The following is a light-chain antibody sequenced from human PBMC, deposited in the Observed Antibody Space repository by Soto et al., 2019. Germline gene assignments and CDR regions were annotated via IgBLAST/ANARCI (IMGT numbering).Light chain of an antibody. CDR1: QTVLYSSNNKNY. CDR2: WAS. CDR3: QQYWTTPLT. V-gene: IGKV4-1*01. J-gene: IGKJ4*01. Sequence: DIVMTQSPDSLAVSLGERATINCKSSQTVLYSSNNKNYLAWYQQKPGQPPKLLIYWASTRESGVPDRFSGSGSGTDVSLTISRLQAEDVAVYYCQQYWTTPLTFGGGTKVEIK.